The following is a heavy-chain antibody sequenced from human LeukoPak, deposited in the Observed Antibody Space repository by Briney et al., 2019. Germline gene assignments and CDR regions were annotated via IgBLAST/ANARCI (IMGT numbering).Heavy chain of an antibody. V-gene: IGHV4-34*01. Sequence: SETLSLTCAVYGGSFSGYYWSWIRQPPGKGLEWIGEIKHSGSTNYNPSLKSRVTISVDTSKNQFSLKLSSVTAADTAVYYCARGIGFDYWGQGTLVTVSS. CDR3: ARGIGFDY. D-gene: IGHD3-10*01. CDR2: IKHSGST. J-gene: IGHJ4*02. CDR1: GGSFSGYY.